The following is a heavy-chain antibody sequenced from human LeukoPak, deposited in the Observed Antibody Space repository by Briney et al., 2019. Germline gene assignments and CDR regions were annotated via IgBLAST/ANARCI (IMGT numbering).Heavy chain of an antibody. J-gene: IGHJ4*02. V-gene: IGHV3-23*01. D-gene: IGHD1-26*01. Sequence: PGGSLRLSCAASGFTFSSFSMSWVRQAPGKGLEWVSAFSGSGGSTYYADSVKGRFTISRDNSKNTLYLQMNSLRAEDTAVYYCAKVPVTIEGATTPFDYWGQGTLVTVSS. CDR3: AKVPVTIEGATTPFDY. CDR2: FSGSGGST. CDR1: GFTFSSFS.